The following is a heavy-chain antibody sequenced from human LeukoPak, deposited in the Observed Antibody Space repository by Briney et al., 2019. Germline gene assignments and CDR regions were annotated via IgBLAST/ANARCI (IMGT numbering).Heavy chain of an antibody. Sequence: PGGSLRLSCAASGFTFSSYWMHWVRQAPGKGLEWVSYISSSGSTIYYADSMKGRFTISRDNAKNSLYLQMNSLRGEDTAIYYCARDATLIPGTVYFDYWGQGALVTVSS. V-gene: IGHV3-48*04. J-gene: IGHJ4*02. CDR2: ISSSGSTI. CDR1: GFTFSSYW. D-gene: IGHD2-15*01. CDR3: ARDATLIPGTVYFDY.